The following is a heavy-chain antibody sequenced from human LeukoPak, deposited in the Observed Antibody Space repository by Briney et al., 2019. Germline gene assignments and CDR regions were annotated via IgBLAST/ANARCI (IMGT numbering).Heavy chain of an antibody. CDR2: INHSGST. Sequence: PGGSLRLSCAASGFTFSSYGMHWVRQPPGKGLEWIGEINHSGSTNYNPSLKSRVTISVDTSKNQFSLKLSSVTAADTAVYYCARVPRPYYYYMDVWGKGTTVTVSS. CDR3: ARVPRPYYYYMDV. CDR1: GFTFSSYG. J-gene: IGHJ6*03. V-gene: IGHV4-34*01.